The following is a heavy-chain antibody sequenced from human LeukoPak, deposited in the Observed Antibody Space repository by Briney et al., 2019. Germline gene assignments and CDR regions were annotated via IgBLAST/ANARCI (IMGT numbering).Heavy chain of an antibody. J-gene: IGHJ5*01. CDR2: IWSDGSHK. CDR3: AKDANEFGDSYFDS. Sequence: GGSLRLSCEASGITFSYFGMHWVRQAPGKGLEWVAVIWSDGSHKYYDDSVKGRFIVSRENSKNTLYLQMHSLRAADTSVYFCAKDANEFGDSYFDSWGQGTLVTVSS. D-gene: IGHD3-10*01. CDR1: GITFSYFG. V-gene: IGHV3-33*03.